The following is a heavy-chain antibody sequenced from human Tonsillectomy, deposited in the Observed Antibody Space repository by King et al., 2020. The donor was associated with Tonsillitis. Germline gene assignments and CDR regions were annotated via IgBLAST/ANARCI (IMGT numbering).Heavy chain of an antibody. V-gene: IGHV4-59*01. CDR2: IYYSGDA. CDR3: AGGDVGDSHPDY. J-gene: IGHJ4*02. Sequence: VQLQESGPGLVKPSETLSLTCTVSGDSMTNYYWSWIRQIPGKGLEWIGNIYYSGDANYSPFVKSRVAISLDKSKEQFSLRLISVTAADMGVYYCAGGDVGDSHPDYWGRGTLVTVSS. D-gene: IGHD4-17*01. CDR1: GDSMTNYY.